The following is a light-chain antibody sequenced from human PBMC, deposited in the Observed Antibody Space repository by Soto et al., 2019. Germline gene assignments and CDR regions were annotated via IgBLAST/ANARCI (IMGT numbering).Light chain of an antibody. CDR1: QTISYW. J-gene: IGKJ1*01. V-gene: IGKV1-5*03. CDR2: QTS. Sequence: VGDRVTITCRASQTISYWLAWYQQKPGKAPKLLIYQTSTLQGGVPSRFSGSGSGTEFTLTISSLQPDDSATYYCQQYSRYRTFGQGTKV. CDR3: QQYSRYRT.